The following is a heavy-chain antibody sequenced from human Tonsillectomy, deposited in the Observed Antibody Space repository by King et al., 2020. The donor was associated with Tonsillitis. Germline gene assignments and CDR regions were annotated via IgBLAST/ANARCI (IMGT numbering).Heavy chain of an antibody. J-gene: IGHJ4*02. V-gene: IGHV4-59*01. CDR3: AREDNFYFDY. CDR1: GGSISSYY. Sequence: QVQLQESGPGLVKPSETLSLTCTVSGGSISSYYWSWIRQPPGKGLEWIGYIYYSGSTNYNPSLKSRVTISVDTSKNQFSLKLSSVTAADTAVYYCAREDNFYFDYWGQGTLVTVSS. D-gene: IGHD1-1*01. CDR2: IYYSGST.